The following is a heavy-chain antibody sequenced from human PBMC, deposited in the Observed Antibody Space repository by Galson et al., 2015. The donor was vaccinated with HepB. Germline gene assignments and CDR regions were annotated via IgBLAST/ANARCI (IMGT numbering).Heavy chain of an antibody. CDR3: AKRAMDIVVVPAPTYYYYYYMDV. D-gene: IGHD2-2*03. Sequence: SLRLSCAASGFTFSSYAISWVRQAPGKGLEWVSAISGSGGSTYYADSVKGRFTISRDNSKNTLYLQMNSLRAEDTAVYYCAKRAMDIVVVPAPTYYYYYYMDVWGKGTTVTVSS. J-gene: IGHJ6*03. V-gene: IGHV3-23*01. CDR2: ISGSGGST. CDR1: GFTFSSYA.